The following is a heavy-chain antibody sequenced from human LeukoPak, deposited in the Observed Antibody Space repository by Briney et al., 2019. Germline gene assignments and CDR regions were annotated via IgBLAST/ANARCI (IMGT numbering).Heavy chain of an antibody. D-gene: IGHD6-19*01. CDR2: IIPIFGTA. V-gene: IGHV1-69*13. CDR1: GGTFNSYA. CDR3: ARKIAVAAVWFDP. Sequence: SVKVSCKASGGTFNSYAINWVRQAPGQGLEWMGGIIPIFGTANYAQKFQGRVTITADESTSTAYMELSSLRSEDTAVYYCARKIAVAAVWFDPWGQGTLVTVSS. J-gene: IGHJ5*02.